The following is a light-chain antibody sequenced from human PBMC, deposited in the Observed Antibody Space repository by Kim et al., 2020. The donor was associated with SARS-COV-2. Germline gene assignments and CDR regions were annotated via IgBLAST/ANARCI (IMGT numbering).Light chain of an antibody. J-gene: IGKJ1*01. Sequence: VSPGESAPLSCRATQSVSTNLAWYQQRPGQAPRLLISGASTRATGVPARFSGSGSGTEFTLTISSLQSEDFAVYYCQQYDGWPRTFGQGTKVDIK. CDR2: GAS. CDR3: QQYDGWPRT. CDR1: QSVSTN. V-gene: IGKV3-15*01.